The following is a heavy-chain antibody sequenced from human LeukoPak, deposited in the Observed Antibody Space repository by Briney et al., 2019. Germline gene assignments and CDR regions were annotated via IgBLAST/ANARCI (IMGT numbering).Heavy chain of an antibody. Sequence: PSETLSLTCTVSGGSISSGGYYWSWIRQHPGKGLEWIGYIYYSGSTYYNPSLKSRVTISVDTSKNQFSLKLSSVTAADTAVYYCARSFGVVTTFDYWGQGTLVTVSS. CDR2: IYYSGST. CDR3: ARSFGVVTTFDY. V-gene: IGHV4-31*03. J-gene: IGHJ4*02. D-gene: IGHD3-3*01. CDR1: GGSISSGGYY.